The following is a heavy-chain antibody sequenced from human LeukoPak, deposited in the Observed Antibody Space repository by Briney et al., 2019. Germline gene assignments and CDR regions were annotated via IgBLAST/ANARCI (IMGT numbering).Heavy chain of an antibody. Sequence: SVKVSCKASGGTFSSYAISWVRQAPGQGLEWMGGIIPIFGTANYAQKFQGRVSITTDESTSTAYMELSSLRSEDTAVYYCARASSESIAARPYWFDPWGQGTLVTVSS. J-gene: IGHJ5*02. CDR3: ARASSESIAARPYWFDP. V-gene: IGHV1-69*05. CDR1: GGTFSSYA. CDR2: IIPIFGTA. D-gene: IGHD6-6*01.